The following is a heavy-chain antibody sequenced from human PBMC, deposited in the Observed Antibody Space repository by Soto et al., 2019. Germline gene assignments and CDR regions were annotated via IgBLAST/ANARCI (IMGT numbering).Heavy chain of an antibody. J-gene: IGHJ3*01. CDR1: SYTFTSYD. CDR2: FIPIIGGG. D-gene: IGHD2-15*01. V-gene: IGHV1-69*13. Sequence: SVNVCCKESSYTFTSYDINSVRQARGQGFEWMGGFIPIIGGGINAQKFQGRVTITSDESTSTAYMELSSLKSEDTAMYFCARRSVSHSNAFDFWGQGTMVTV. CDR3: ARRSVSHSNAFDF.